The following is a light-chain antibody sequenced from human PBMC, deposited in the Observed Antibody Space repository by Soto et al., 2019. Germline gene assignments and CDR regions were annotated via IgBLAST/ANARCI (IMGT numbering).Light chain of an antibody. CDR1: SSDVGGYNY. V-gene: IGLV2-11*01. Sequence: QSALTQPRSVSGSPGQSVTISCTGTSSDVGGYNYVSWYQQHPGKAPKLMIYDVSKRPSGVPDRFSGSKSGNTASLTISGLQAEDEADYYCCSYAGSYTSFGGWTKLTVL. J-gene: IGLJ2*01. CDR2: DVS. CDR3: CSYAGSYTS.